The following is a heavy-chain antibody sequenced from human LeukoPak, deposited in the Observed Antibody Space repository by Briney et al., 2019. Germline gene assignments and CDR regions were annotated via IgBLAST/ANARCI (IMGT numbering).Heavy chain of an antibody. J-gene: IGHJ6*02. V-gene: IGHV1-69*10. CDR3: AREVARSIAALYRGTLGMDV. D-gene: IGHD6-6*01. CDR2: IITIFGIA. CDR1: GGTFSSYA. Sequence: GASVTVSCKASGGTFSSYATSWVRQAPGQGLEWMGGIITIFGIANYAQKFHGTVTITADKSTSTAYMELSSLRSEDTAVYYCAREVARSIAALYRGTLGMDVWGQGTTVTVSS.